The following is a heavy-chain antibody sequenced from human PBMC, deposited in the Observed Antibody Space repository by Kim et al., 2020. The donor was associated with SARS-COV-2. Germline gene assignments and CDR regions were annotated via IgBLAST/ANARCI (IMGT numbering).Heavy chain of an antibody. D-gene: IGHD1-1*01. V-gene: IGHV3-74*01. CDR2: ISTDGSTT. CDR1: GFTFINYW. J-gene: IGHJ3*02. CDR3: VRGGTEETKMGAYHI. Sequence: GGSLRLSCAASGFTFINYWMHWVRQAPGKGLVWVSHISTDGSTTNYADSVKGRFTISRNNARNSANLQMNRLRAEDTAVYYCVRGGTEETKMGAYHIWGQGPMVAVSA.